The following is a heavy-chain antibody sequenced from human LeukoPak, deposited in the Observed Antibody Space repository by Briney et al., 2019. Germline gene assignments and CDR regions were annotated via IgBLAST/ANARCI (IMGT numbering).Heavy chain of an antibody. V-gene: IGHV3-48*03. CDR1: GFTFSSYE. CDR3: ARCGNWGVGHAFDI. CDR2: ISSSGSTI. D-gene: IGHD4-23*01. J-gene: IGHJ3*02. Sequence: PGGSLRLSCAASGFTFSSYEMNWVRQAPGKGLEWVSCISSSGSTIYSADSVKGRFSISRDNAKNSLYLQMNSLRAEDTAVYYCARCGNWGVGHAFDIWGQGTMVTVSS.